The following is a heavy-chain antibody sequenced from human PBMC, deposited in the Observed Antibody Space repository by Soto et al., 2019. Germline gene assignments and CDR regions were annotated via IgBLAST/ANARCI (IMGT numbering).Heavy chain of an antibody. V-gene: IGHV4-4*02. CDR3: ARVSSSWYRARHWFDP. CDR1: GGSISSSNW. Sequence: QVQLQESGPGLVKPSGTLSLTCAVSGGSISSSNWWSWVRQPPGKGLEWLGEIYHSGSTNYNPSLKSRVTISVDKSKNQSSLKLSSVTAADTGVDYCARVSSSWYRARHWFDPWGQGTLVTVS. D-gene: IGHD6-13*01. CDR2: IYHSGST. J-gene: IGHJ5*02.